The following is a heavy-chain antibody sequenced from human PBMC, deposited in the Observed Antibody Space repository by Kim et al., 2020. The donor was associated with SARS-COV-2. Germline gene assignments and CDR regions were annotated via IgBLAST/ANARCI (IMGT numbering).Heavy chain of an antibody. J-gene: IGHJ4*02. Sequence: GGSLRLSCAASGFTLKNYGMHWVRQAPGKGLEWLAVISSDGTNKYHADSVKGRFTILRDNSKNTLFLQMNSLRTEDTAVYYCAKEVHDVLPGFPIDYWGKGTLVTVPS. CDR2: ISSDGTNK. V-gene: IGHV3-30*18. CDR3: AKEVHDVLPGFPIDY. CDR1: GFTLKNYG. D-gene: IGHD3-9*01.